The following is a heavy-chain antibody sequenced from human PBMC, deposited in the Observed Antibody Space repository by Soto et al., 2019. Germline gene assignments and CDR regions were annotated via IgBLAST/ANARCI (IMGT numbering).Heavy chain of an antibody. CDR1: GGSISSYY. CDR2: IYYSGST. D-gene: IGHD3-10*01. J-gene: IGHJ4*02. V-gene: IGHV4-59*08. Sequence: QVQLQESGPGLWKPSETLSLTCTVSGGSISSYYWSWIRQPPGKGLEWIGYIYYSGSTNYNPSLKSRVTISVDTSKNQFSLKLSSVTAADTAVYYCARHGTLWFGELLGFFDYWGQGTLVTVSS. CDR3: ARHGTLWFGELLGFFDY.